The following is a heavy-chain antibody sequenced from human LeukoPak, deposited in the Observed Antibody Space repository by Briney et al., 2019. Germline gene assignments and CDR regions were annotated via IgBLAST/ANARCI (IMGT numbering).Heavy chain of an antibody. CDR3: AKDSRRACSSTSCFDAFDI. V-gene: IGHV3-9*01. CDR2: ISWNSGSI. J-gene: IGHJ3*02. Sequence: GGSLRLSCAASGFTFDDYAMHWVRQAPGKGLEWVSGISWNSGSIGCADSVKGRFTITRDNAKNSLYLQMNSLRAEDTALYYCAKDSRRACSSTSCFDAFDIWGQGTMVTVSS. D-gene: IGHD2-2*01. CDR1: GFTFDDYA.